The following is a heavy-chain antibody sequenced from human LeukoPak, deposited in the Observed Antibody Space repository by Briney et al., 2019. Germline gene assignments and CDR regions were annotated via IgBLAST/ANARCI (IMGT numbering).Heavy chain of an antibody. Sequence: PSETLSLTCAVYGGSFSGYYWSWIRQPPGKGLEWIGSIYYSGSTYYNPSLKSRVTISVDTSKNQFSLKLSSVTAADTAVYYCARDHSSGWYAYWGQGTLVTVSS. CDR3: ARDHSSGWYAY. D-gene: IGHD6-19*01. CDR1: GGSFSGYY. V-gene: IGHV4-34*01. J-gene: IGHJ4*02. CDR2: IYYSGST.